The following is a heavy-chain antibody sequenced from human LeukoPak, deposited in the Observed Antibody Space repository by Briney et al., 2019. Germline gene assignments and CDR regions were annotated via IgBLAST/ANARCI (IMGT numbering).Heavy chain of an antibody. CDR1: GFTFSSYW. V-gene: IGHV3-7*01. CDR2: IKQDGSEK. Sequence: GGSLRLSCAASGFTFSSYWMSWVRQAPGKGLEWVANIKQDGSEKYYVDSVKGRFTISRDNAKNSLYLQMNSLRAEDAAVYYCAELGITMIGGVWGKGTTVTISS. CDR3: AELGITMIGGV. J-gene: IGHJ6*04. D-gene: IGHD3-10*02.